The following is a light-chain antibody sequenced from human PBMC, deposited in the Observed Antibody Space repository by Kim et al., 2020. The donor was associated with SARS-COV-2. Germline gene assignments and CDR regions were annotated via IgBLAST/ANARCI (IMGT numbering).Light chain of an antibody. CDR3: QQYDVWPPES. V-gene: IGKV3-15*01. J-gene: IGKJ2*03. CDR1: QSVSGK. Sequence: SPVESVTLSCRASQSVSGKLAWYQQKPGQAPRLLMYGASTRDTGVPARFSGSGSGTEFTLTISGVQSEDFAVYYCQQYDVWPPESFGQGTKLEI. CDR2: GAS.